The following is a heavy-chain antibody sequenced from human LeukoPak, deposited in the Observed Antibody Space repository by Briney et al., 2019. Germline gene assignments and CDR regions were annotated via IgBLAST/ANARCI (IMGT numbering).Heavy chain of an antibody. CDR1: GFTFSSYA. V-gene: IGHV3-23*01. CDR3: AKGPGYCSGSSCYSDHGSYFDY. J-gene: IGHJ4*02. CDR2: ISGSGVNT. Sequence: GGSLRLSCSASGFTFSSYAMSWVRQAPGKRLEWVSAISGSGVNTYYADSVKGRFTISRDNSKNTLYLQMNSLRAEDTAVYYCAKGPGYCSGSSCYSDHGSYFDYWGQGTLVTVSS. D-gene: IGHD2-15*01.